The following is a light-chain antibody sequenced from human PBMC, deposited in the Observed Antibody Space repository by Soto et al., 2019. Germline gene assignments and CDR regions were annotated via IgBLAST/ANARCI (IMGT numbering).Light chain of an antibody. V-gene: IGLV2-8*01. CDR1: SSDIGVYNY. J-gene: IGLJ1*01. CDR3: SSYAGSNNLYV. Sequence: QSVLTQPPSASGSPVQSVTISCNGTSSDIGVYNYVSWYQQHSCKAPKLMIYEVSERPSGVPDRFSGSKSGNTASLTVSGLQTEDDADYYCSSYAGSNNLYVFGTGTKLTVL. CDR2: EVS.